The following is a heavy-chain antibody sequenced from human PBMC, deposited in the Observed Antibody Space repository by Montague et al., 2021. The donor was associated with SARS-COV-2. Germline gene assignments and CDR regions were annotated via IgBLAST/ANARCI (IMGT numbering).Heavy chain of an antibody. D-gene: IGHD3-10*01. Sequence: TLSLTCTVSGASISTGAYYWSWIRQHPEKGLEWIGYIYYSGTIYYNPSLKSRVTISLDTSNNHSSLKLNSVTAADTAVYYCATASGSGSLGFHIWGQGTLVLVSS. CDR1: GASISTGAYY. CDR2: IYYSGTI. J-gene: IGHJ4*02. CDR3: ATASGSGSLGFHI. V-gene: IGHV4-31*03.